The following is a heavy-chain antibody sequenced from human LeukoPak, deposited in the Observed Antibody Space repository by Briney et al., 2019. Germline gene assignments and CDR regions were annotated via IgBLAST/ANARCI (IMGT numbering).Heavy chain of an antibody. CDR2: MYNSGST. V-gene: IGHV4-59*01. CDR3: ATWVTVIYAFNM. CDR1: GGSISSYY. J-gene: IGHJ3*02. D-gene: IGHD4-17*01. Sequence: SETLSLTCTVSGGSISSYYWNWLRQPPGKGLQWVGYMYNSGSTNYNPSLKSRVTISADTSKNQFSLRLSSVTAADTAVYYCATWVTVIYAFNMWGQGTMVTVSS.